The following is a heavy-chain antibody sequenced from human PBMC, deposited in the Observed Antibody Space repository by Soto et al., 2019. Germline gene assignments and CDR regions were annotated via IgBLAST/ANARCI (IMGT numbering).Heavy chain of an antibody. Sequence: HPGGSLRLSCAASGFSFSSYWMSWVRQAPGKGLEWVANIKGDGSEENYVDSVEGRFTISRDNAKNSLYLQMNSLRAEDTAVYYCARDQLYYNDISGRPLIAFDVWGQGTMVTVSS. CDR1: GFSFSSYW. CDR3: ARDQLYYNDISGRPLIAFDV. D-gene: IGHD3-22*01. V-gene: IGHV3-7*01. CDR2: IKGDGSEE. J-gene: IGHJ3*01.